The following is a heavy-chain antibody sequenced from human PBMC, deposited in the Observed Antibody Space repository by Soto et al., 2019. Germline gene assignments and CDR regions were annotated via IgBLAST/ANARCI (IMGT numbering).Heavy chain of an antibody. V-gene: IGHV1-18*01. Sequence: ASVKVSCKASGYTFTSYGISWVRQAPGQGLEWMGWISAYNGNTNYAQKLQGRVTMTTDTSTSTAYMELRSLRSDDTAVYYCARSGITMVRGVITDDYYYYGMGVWGQGTTVTVSS. J-gene: IGHJ6*02. CDR2: ISAYNGNT. CDR3: ARSGITMVRGVITDDYYYYGMGV. CDR1: GYTFTSYG. D-gene: IGHD3-10*01.